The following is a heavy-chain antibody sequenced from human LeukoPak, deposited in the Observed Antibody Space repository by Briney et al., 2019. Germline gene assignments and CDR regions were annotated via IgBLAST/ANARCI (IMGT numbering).Heavy chain of an antibody. V-gene: IGHV1-2*02. CDR1: GYTFTGYY. CDR2: INPNSGGT. CDR3: ATGVWWDLDSVAHPDY. D-gene: IGHD1-26*01. J-gene: IGHJ4*02. Sequence: ASVKVSCKASGYTFTGYYMHWVRQAPGQGLEWMGWINPNSGGTNYAQKFQGRVTMTRDTSISTAYMELSRLRSDDTAVYYCATGVWWDLDSVAHPDYWGQGTLVTVSS.